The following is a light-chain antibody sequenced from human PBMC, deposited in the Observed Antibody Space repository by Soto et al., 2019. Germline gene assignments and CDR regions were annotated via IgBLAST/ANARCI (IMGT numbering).Light chain of an antibody. Sequence: QSALTQPASVSGSPGQSITISCTGTSSDVGGYNYVSWYQQHPGKAPKLMIYDVSNRPSGVSNRFSGSKSGNTASLTISGLQAEDEADYYCSSYTSSSFYVFGTGTKRTVL. CDR1: SSDVGGYNY. CDR2: DVS. CDR3: SSYTSSSFYV. V-gene: IGLV2-14*01. J-gene: IGLJ1*01.